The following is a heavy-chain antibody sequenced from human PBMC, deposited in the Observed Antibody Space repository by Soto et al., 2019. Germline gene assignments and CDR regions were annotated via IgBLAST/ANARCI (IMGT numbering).Heavy chain of an antibody. D-gene: IGHD3-16*01. J-gene: IGHJ5*02. Sequence: QVQLVESGGGVVQPGRSLRLSCAASGFTFSSFGMHWVRQAPDKGLQWVAVISYDGSDKYYADSVKGRFTISRDDSTNTMYLQMNGLRPEETAVYYCAKTSGYDYVWGSSGLDPWGQGTLVTVSS. V-gene: IGHV3-30*18. CDR2: ISYDGSDK. CDR3: AKTSGYDYVWGSSGLDP. CDR1: GFTFSSFG.